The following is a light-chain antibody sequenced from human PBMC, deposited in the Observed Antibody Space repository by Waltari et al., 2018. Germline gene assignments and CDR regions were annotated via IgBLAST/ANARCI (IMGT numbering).Light chain of an antibody. CDR2: DVS. CDR1: STDIGAHDF. Sequence: QSALTQPASVSGSPGQSIAISCSGSSTDIGAHDFVSWYQQHPGKAPKLIIFDVSSRPSGISYRFSGSKFGNTASLTISGLQAEDEADYFCSSYTRGRTYVFGSGTKV. J-gene: IGLJ1*01. CDR3: SSYTRGRTYV. V-gene: IGLV2-14*03.